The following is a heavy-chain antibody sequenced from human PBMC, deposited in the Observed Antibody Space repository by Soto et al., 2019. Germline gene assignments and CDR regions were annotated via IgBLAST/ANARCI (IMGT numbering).Heavy chain of an antibody. J-gene: IGHJ5*02. V-gene: IGHV3-74*01. Sequence: EVQLVESGGGLVQPGGSLRLSCAASGFTFSRYWMHWVRQAPGKGLVWVSRINSDGSSTNYADSVKGRFTISRDNAKTTLYLQMNSLRAEDTAVYYCARETYCGGDCYRGGRLFDTWGQGTLVTVSA. D-gene: IGHD2-21*02. CDR3: ARETYCGGDCYRGGRLFDT. CDR1: GFTFSRYW. CDR2: INSDGSST.